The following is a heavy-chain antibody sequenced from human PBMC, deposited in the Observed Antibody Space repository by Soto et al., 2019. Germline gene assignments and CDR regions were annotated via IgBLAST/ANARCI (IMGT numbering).Heavy chain of an antibody. V-gene: IGHV3-48*01. J-gene: IGHJ4*02. CDR3: ARSGWLPPFFDY. CDR2: ISSSSGTI. Sequence: GGSLRLSCAASGFTFSSYSMNWVRQAPGKGLEWVSYISSSSGTIYYADSVKGRFTISRDNAKNSLYLQIYGLRAEDTAVYYCARSGWLPPFFDYWGQGTLVTVSS. CDR1: GFTFSSYS. D-gene: IGHD5-12*01.